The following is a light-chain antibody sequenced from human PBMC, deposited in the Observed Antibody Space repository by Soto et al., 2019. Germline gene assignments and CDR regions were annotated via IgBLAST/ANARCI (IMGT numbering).Light chain of an antibody. Sequence: EIVLTQSPGTLSLPPGERATLSCRASQSVRSSYLAWYQQKPGQAPRVLIYDASSRATGVPDRFSGSGSGTAFTLTISRLEPEDFAVYYCQQYGTFPRTFGQGTKVDI. CDR3: QQYGTFPRT. J-gene: IGKJ1*01. CDR1: QSVRSSY. CDR2: DAS. V-gene: IGKV3-20*01.